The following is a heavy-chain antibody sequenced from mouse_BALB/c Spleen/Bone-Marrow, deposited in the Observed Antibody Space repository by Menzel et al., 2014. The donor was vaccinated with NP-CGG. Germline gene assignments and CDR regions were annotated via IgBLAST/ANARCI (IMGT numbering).Heavy chain of an antibody. Sequence: VQLQQSGAKLVRPGVSVKISCKGSGYTFTDHAMHWVKRSHAKSLEWIGLISGYYGDAIYNQKFKGKATMTVDKSPSTAYMELARLTSEDSAINYCARSGKVRNAMDYWGQGTSVTVSS. J-gene: IGHJ4*01. CDR3: ARSGKVRNAMDY. CDR1: GYTFTDHA. D-gene: IGHD2-14*01. CDR2: ISGYYGDA. V-gene: IGHV1S137*01.